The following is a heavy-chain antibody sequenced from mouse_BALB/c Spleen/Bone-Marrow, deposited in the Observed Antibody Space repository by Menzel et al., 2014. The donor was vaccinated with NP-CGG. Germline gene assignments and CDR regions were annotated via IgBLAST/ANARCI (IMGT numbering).Heavy chain of an antibody. V-gene: IGHV14-3*02. CDR1: GFNIKDTY. CDR2: IDPANGNT. D-gene: IGHD1-1*01. CDR3: ARSRDYGSSYYAMDY. J-gene: IGHJ4*01. Sequence: VQLQQSGAELVKPGASVKLSCTSSGFNIKDTYMHWVKQRPEQGLEWIGRIDPANGNTKYDPKFQGKATITADTSSNTACLQLSSLTSEDTAVYYCARSRDYGSSYYAMDYWGQGTSVTVSS.